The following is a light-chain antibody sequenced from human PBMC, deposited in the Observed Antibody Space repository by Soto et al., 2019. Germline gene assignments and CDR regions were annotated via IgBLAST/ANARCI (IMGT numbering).Light chain of an antibody. CDR3: ATWDDSLNGSGV. J-gene: IGLJ1*01. Sequence: QSVLTQPPSASGTPGQRVTISCAGSSSNIGGISVTWYQQVPGTAPKLLIYSDNRRPSGVPDRFSGSKSGTSASLAISGLQSADEADYYCATWDDSLNGSGVFGTGTKLTVL. CDR2: SDN. V-gene: IGLV1-44*01. CDR1: SSNIGGIS.